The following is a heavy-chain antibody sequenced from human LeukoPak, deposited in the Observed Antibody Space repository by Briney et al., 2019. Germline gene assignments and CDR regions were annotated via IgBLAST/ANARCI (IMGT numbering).Heavy chain of an antibody. J-gene: IGHJ6*02. CDR2: FDPEDGET. CDR1: GYTLTELS. D-gene: IGHD6-6*01. CDR3: MVSSSSDYYYYYGMDV. Sequence: GASVKVSCKVSGYTLTELSMHWVRQAPGEGLEWMGGFDPEDGETIYAQKFQGRVTMTEDTSTDTAYMELSSLRSEDTAVYYCMVSSSSDYYYYYGMDVWGQGTTVTVSS. V-gene: IGHV1-24*01.